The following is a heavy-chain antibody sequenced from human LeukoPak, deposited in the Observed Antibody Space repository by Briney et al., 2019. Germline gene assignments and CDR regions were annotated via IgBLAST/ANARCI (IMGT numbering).Heavy chain of an antibody. Sequence: PSETLSLTCTVSGGSISSYYWSWIRQPPGKGLEWIGYIYNSGSTNHNPSLRSRVTISVDTSKNQFSLKLSSVTAADTAVYYCAREVADYDSSGYYSSGDWFDPWGQGTLVTVSS. CDR2: IYNSGST. V-gene: IGHV4-59*01. CDR1: GGSISSYY. J-gene: IGHJ5*02. CDR3: AREVADYDSSGYYSSGDWFDP. D-gene: IGHD3-22*01.